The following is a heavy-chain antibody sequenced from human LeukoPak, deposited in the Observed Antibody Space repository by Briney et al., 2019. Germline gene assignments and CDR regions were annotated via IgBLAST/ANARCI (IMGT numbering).Heavy chain of an antibody. CDR2: IKHDGSER. Sequence: GGSPRLSCAASGLTSGSYWMSWVRHTPGKGLEWVANIKHDGSERNYMESVKGRFTISRDNGKNSLHLQMNNLRAEDTAVYYCAAGSGWSSEYWGQGTLVTVSS. D-gene: IGHD6-19*01. J-gene: IGHJ4*02. V-gene: IGHV3-7*03. CDR3: AAGSGWSSEY. CDR1: GLTSGSYW.